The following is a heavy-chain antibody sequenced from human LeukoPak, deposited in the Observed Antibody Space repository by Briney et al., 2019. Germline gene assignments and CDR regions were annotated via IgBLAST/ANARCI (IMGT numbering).Heavy chain of an antibody. V-gene: IGHV4-34*01. CDR3: ARGIMNRIAAAPEYFDL. CDR2: IYYSGST. Sequence: PSETLSLTCAVYGGSFSGYYWSWIRQPPGKGLEWIGSIYYSGSTYYNPSLKSRVTISVDTSKNQFSLKLSSVTAADTAVYYCARGIMNRIAAAPEYFDLWGRGTLVTVSS. CDR1: GGSFSGYY. J-gene: IGHJ2*01. D-gene: IGHD6-13*01.